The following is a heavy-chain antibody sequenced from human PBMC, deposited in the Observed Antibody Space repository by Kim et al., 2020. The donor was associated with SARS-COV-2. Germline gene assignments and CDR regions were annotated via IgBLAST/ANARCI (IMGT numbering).Heavy chain of an antibody. V-gene: IGHV3-23*01. CDR1: GFSFSSYA. CDR2: ISGSGGST. CDR3: AKQILGALFFDY. Sequence: GGSLRLSCAASGFSFSSYAVTWVRQAPGKGLEWVSGISGSGGSTHYADSVKGRFTISRDNSKNTLYLQMYSLRAEDTAVYYCAKQILGALFFDYWGQGTLVTVSS. D-gene: IGHD1-26*01. J-gene: IGHJ4*02.